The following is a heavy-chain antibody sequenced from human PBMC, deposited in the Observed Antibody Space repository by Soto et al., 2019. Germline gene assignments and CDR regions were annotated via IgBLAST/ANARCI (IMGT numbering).Heavy chain of an antibody. J-gene: IGHJ6*02. D-gene: IGHD4-17*01. Sequence: ASVKVSCRASGYTFTSYGISGVRQAPGQGLEWMGWISAYNGKTNYAQKLQGRVTMTTDTSTSTGYMELRSLRSDDTAVYYCARERVTKYYGMDGSRQVTTVTISS. CDR3: ARERVTKYYGMDG. V-gene: IGHV1-18*01. CDR1: GYTFTSYG. CDR2: ISAYNGKT.